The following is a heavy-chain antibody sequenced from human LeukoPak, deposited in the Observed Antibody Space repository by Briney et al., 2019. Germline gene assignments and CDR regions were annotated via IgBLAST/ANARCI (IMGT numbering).Heavy chain of an antibody. CDR2: INHSGST. D-gene: IGHD6-6*01. CDR1: GGSFSGYY. Sequence: SETLSLTCAVYGGSFSGYYWSWIRQPPGKGLEWIGEINHSGSTNYNPSLKSRVTISVDTSKNQFSLKLSSVTAADTAVYYCARLAPFEYSSSSGDYWGQGTLVTVSS. CDR3: ARLAPFEYSSSSGDY. J-gene: IGHJ4*02. V-gene: IGHV4-34*01.